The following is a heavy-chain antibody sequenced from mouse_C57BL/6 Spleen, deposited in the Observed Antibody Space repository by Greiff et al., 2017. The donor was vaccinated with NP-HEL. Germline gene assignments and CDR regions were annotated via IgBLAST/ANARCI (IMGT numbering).Heavy chain of an antibody. CDR3: ARGGYGYDGWYFDV. Sequence: QVQLKESGAELVRPGTSVKMSCKASGYTFTNYWIGWAKQRPGQGLEWIGDIYPGGGYTNYNEKFKGKGTLTADKASSTAYKQFSSLTSEDSAVYYCARGGYGYDGWYFDVWGTGTTVTVSS. CDR2: IYPGGGYT. J-gene: IGHJ1*03. CDR1: GYTFTNYW. V-gene: IGHV1-63*01. D-gene: IGHD2-2*01.